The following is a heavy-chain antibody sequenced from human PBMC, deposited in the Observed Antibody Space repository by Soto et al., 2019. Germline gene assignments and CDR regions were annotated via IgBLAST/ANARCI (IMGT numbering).Heavy chain of an antibody. CDR1: GGTFSSYT. D-gene: IGHD2-21*01. CDR2: IIPILGIA. Sequence: QVQLVQSGAEVKKPGSSVKVSCKASGGTFSSYTISWVRQAPGQGLEWMGRIIPILGIANYAQKLQGRVTITADKSTSTAYMVLSSVRSEDTAVYYCARAPHIHLYNWFGSWVQGTLVTVSS. J-gene: IGHJ5*01. V-gene: IGHV1-69*02. CDR3: ARAPHIHLYNWFGS.